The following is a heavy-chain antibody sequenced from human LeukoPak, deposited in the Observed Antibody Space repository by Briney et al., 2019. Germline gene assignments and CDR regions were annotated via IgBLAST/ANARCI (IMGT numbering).Heavy chain of an antibody. CDR3: ATGEYSYGPFDY. CDR1: GFTFSSYW. J-gene: IGHJ4*02. CDR2: INSDGSRT. D-gene: IGHD5-18*01. V-gene: IGHV3-74*01. Sequence: GGSLRLSCAASGFTFSSYWMHWVRQAPGKGLVWVSRINSDGSRTSYADSVKGRFTISRDNAKNTVYLQMNSLRVEDTAVYYCATGEYSYGPFDYWGQGTLVTVSS.